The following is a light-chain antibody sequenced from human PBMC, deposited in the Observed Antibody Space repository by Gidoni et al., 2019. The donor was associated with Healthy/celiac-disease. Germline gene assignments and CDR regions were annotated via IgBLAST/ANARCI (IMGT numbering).Light chain of an antibody. CDR1: QSVRSY. CDR2: DAT. CDR3: QQRSNWPPLT. Sequence: ELVLTQSTATLSLSPGERATLSCRASQSVRSYLAWYQKKPGKAPRLLIYDATNRATGIPARFSGSGSGTDFTLTISSLEPEDFAVYYGQQRSNWPPLTFGGGTKVEVK. V-gene: IGKV3-11*01. J-gene: IGKJ4*01.